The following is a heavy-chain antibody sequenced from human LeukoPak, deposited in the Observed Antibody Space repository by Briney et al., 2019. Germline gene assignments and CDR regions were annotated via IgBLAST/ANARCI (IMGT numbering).Heavy chain of an antibody. CDR2: ISGSGGST. J-gene: IGHJ5*02. V-gene: IGHV3-23*01. CDR3: AKDFAAAALNWFDP. CDR1: GFTFSSYA. D-gene: IGHD6-13*01. Sequence: GGSLRLSCAASGFTFSSYAMSWVRQAPGKGLEWVSAISGSGGSTYYADSVKGRFTISRDNSKNTLYMQVNSLRGEDTAVYYCAKDFAAAALNWFDPLGQGTLVTVSS.